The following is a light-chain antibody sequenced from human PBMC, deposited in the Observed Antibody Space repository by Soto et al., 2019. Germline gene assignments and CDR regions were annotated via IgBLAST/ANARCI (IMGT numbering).Light chain of an antibody. V-gene: IGLV2-8*01. CDR2: EVN. CDR3: SSYAGSNNVV. CDR1: SSDVGDYNY. Sequence: QSALTEPPSASVSPGQSVTISCTGTSSDVGDYNYVSWYQQHPGKAPKLMIYEVNKRPSGVPDRFSGSKSGNTASLTVSGLQAEDEADYYCSSYAGSNNVVFGGGTKVTVL. J-gene: IGLJ2*01.